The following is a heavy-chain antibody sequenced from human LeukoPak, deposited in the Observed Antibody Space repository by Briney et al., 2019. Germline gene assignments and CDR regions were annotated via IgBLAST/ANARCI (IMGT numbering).Heavy chain of an antibody. Sequence: GASVKVSCKASGYTFTGYWMHWVRQAPGQGLEWMGWINPNSGGTNYAQKFQGRVTMTRDTSISTAYMELSRLRSDDTAVYYCAIWNGSGSQGLDYWGQGTLVTVSS. CDR3: AIWNGSGSQGLDY. D-gene: IGHD3-10*01. V-gene: IGHV1-2*02. CDR1: GYTFTGYW. J-gene: IGHJ4*02. CDR2: INPNSGGT.